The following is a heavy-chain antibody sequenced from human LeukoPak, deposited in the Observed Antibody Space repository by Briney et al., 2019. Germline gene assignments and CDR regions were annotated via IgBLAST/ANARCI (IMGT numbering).Heavy chain of an antibody. CDR3: AKSVGYSSGWYGLNYYYYYMDV. CDR1: GFTFNFYA. CDR2: TSGTGEST. Sequence: PGGSLRLSCAASGFTFNFYAMTWVRQAPGKGPEWVSATSGTGESTYYADSVRGRFTISRDNSKNTLYLQMDSLRAEDTAVYYCAKSVGYSSGWYGLNYYYYYMDVWGKGTTVTVSS. J-gene: IGHJ6*03. V-gene: IGHV3-23*01. D-gene: IGHD6-19*01.